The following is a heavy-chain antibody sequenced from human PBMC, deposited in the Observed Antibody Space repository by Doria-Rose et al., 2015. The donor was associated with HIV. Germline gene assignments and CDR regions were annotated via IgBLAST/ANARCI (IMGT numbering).Heavy chain of an antibody. CDR1: GVSLSSPGMG. J-gene: IGHJ4*02. CDR2: IFSDDER. Sequence: QITLKESGPVLVKPTKTLTLTCTVSGVSLSSPGMGVSWIRQPPGKVLEWLANIFSDDERSYKTSLKSRLTISRGTSKSQVVLTMTDMDPVDTATYYCARIKSSRWYHKYYFDFWGQGTLVIVSA. D-gene: IGHD6-13*01. V-gene: IGHV2-26*01. CDR3: ARIKSSRWYHKYYFDF.